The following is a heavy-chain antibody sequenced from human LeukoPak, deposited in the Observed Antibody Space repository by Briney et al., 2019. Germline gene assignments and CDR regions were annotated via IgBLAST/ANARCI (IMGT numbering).Heavy chain of an antibody. CDR1: GFTFSSYS. D-gene: IGHD2-15*01. V-gene: IGHV3-21*01. J-gene: IGHJ4*02. CDR2: ISSSSSCI. Sequence: GSLRLSCAASGFTFSSYSMNWVRQAPGKGLEWVSSISSSSSCIYYADSVKGRFTISRDNAKNSLYLQMNSLRAEDTAVYYCARDLLEGIDYFDYWGQGTLVTVSS. CDR3: ARDLLEGIDYFDY.